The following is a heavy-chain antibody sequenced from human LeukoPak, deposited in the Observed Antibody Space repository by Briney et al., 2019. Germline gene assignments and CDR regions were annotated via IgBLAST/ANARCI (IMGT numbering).Heavy chain of an antibody. CDR3: ARVGKYCTNGVCYFYFDY. D-gene: IGHD2-8*01. CDR2: IYSGGST. J-gene: IGHJ4*02. V-gene: IGHV3-53*01. Sequence: GGSLRLSCAASGFTVSSNYMSWVRQAPGKGLEWVSVIYSGGSTYYADSVKGRFTISRDNSKNTLYLQMNSLRAEDTAVYYCARVGKYCTNGVCYFYFDYWGQGTLVTVSS. CDR1: GFTVSSNY.